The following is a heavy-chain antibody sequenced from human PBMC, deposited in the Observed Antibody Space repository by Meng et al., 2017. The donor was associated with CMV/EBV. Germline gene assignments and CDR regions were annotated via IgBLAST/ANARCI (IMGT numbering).Heavy chain of an antibody. CDR2: IVVGSGNT. J-gene: IGHJ6*02. CDR1: GFTFTSPA. CDR3: AADWHDYDFWSGSNYGMDV. Sequence: SVKVSCKASGFTFTSPAVQWVRQARGQRLEWIGWIVVGSGNTNYAQKFQERVTITRDMSTSTAYMELSSLRSEDTAVYYCAADWHDYDFWSGSNYGMDVWGQGTTVTVSS. V-gene: IGHV1-58*01. D-gene: IGHD3-3*01.